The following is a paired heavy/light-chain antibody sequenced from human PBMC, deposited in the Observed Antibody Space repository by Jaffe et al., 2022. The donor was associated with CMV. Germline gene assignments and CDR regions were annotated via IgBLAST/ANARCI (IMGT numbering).Light chain of an antibody. CDR3: QQYNNWYT. CDR2: GAS. Sequence: EIVLTQSPATLSVSPGERATLSCRASQSVSSKLAWYQQKPGQAPRLLIYGASTRATGIPARFSGSGSGTEFTLTISSLQSEDFAVYYCQQYNNWYTFGQGTKLEIK. J-gene: IGKJ2*01. CDR1: QSVSSK. V-gene: IGKV3-15*01.
Heavy chain of an antibody. J-gene: IGHJ3*02. CDR2: ISYDGKNK. CDR3: AIALGGGDFDM. CDR1: GFTFRNYG. Sequence: QVQLVESGGGVVQPGRSLRLSCAASGFTFRNYGIHWVRQAPGKGLEWVALISYDGKNKYYADSVKGRFTISRDNSKNTLYLQMNSLRPQDTAVYYCAIALGGGDFDMWGQGTMVTVSS. V-gene: IGHV3-30*03. D-gene: IGHD2-21*01.